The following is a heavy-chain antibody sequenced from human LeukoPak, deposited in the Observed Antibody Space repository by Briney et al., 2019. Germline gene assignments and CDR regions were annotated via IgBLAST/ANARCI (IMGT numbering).Heavy chain of an antibody. CDR1: GFAFSSYA. J-gene: IGHJ4*02. V-gene: IGHV3-23*01. Sequence: PGGSLRLSCAASGFAFSSYAMSWFRQAPGKGLEWISGIGGSGVATYYADSVKGRFTISRDNSKNTLHLQMNSLRVDDTAVYYCTKGEVDGDYTPAFWGQGTLVTVSS. CDR3: TKGEVDGDYTPAF. CDR2: IGGSGVAT. D-gene: IGHD4-17*01.